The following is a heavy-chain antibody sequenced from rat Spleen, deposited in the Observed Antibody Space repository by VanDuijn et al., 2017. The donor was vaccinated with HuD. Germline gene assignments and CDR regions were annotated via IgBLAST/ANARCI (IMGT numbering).Heavy chain of an antibody. CDR2: ISTSGGST. CDR3: TRGSVYFDY. J-gene: IGHJ2*01. V-gene: IGHV5S13*01. CDR1: GFTFRAYG. Sequence: EVQLVESGGGLVQPGRSLKLSCVASGFTFRAYGMAWVRQAPKKGLEWVATISTSGGSTYYRNSVKGRFTISRDNAKSTLYLQMNSWRSEDTATYDCTRGSVYFDYWGQRVMVTVSS.